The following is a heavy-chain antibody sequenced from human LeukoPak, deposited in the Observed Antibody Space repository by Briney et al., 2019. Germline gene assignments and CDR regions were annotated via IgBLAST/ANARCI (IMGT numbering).Heavy chain of an antibody. CDR1: GFTFSSYA. D-gene: IGHD4-17*01. Sequence: GGSLRLSCAASGFTFSSYAMSWVRQAPGEGLEWVSAISGSGGSTYYADSVKGRFTISRDNSKNTLYLQMNSLRAEDTAVYYCAKVAIKSTTVTTFGYWGQGTLVTVSS. J-gene: IGHJ4*02. V-gene: IGHV3-23*01. CDR2: ISGSGGST. CDR3: AKVAIKSTTVTTFGY.